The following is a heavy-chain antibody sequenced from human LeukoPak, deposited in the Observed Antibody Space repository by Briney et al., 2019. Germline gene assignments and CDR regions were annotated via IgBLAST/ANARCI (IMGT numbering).Heavy chain of an antibody. J-gene: IGHJ4*02. V-gene: IGHV3-30*04. Sequence: GGSLRLSCAASGFTFSSYAMHWVRQAPGKGLEWVAVISYDGSNKYYADSVKGRFTISRDNSKNTLYLQMNSLRAEDTAVYYCANGDYDYLFDYWGQGTLVTVSS. CDR3: ANGDYDYLFDY. CDR2: ISYDGSNK. D-gene: IGHD4-17*01. CDR1: GFTFSSYA.